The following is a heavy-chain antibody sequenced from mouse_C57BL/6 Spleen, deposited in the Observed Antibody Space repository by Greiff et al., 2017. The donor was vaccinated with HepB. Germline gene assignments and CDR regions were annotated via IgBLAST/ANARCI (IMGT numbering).Heavy chain of an antibody. V-gene: IGHV10-1*01. CDR1: GFSFNTYA. D-gene: IGHD1-1*01. Sequence: EVQLVESGGGLVQPKGSLKLSGAASGFSFNTYAMNGVRQAPGKGLEWVARIRSKSNNYATYYADSVKERFTISRDDSESMLYLQMNNLKTEDTAMYYCVRGGSGSWFAYWGQGTLVTVSA. J-gene: IGHJ3*01. CDR2: IRSKSNNYAT. CDR3: VRGGSGSWFAY.